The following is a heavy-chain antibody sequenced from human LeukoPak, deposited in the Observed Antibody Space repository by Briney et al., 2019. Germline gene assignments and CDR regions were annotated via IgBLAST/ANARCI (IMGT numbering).Heavy chain of an antibody. V-gene: IGHV3-15*01. D-gene: IGHD5/OR15-5a*01. Sequence: GGSLRLSCVGSGFTFSHAWMTWARQAPGKGLEWVGRIKSKYDGGTPDYPAPVKGRFTISRDDSGNTVYLEMTSLEKEDTGVYCRVLGGRSGSVPSPPLNYWGQGTLVTVSS. CDR2: IKSKYDGGTP. CDR3: VLGGRSGSVPSPPLNY. CDR1: GFTFSHAW. J-gene: IGHJ4*02.